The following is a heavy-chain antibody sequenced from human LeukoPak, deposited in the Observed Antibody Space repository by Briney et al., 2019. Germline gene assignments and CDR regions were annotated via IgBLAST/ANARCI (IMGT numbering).Heavy chain of an antibody. V-gene: IGHV4-34*01. J-gene: IGHJ4*02. CDR1: GGSFSGYY. CDR3: ARRRYLDY. CDR2: INHSGST. Sequence: SETLSLTCAVYGGSFSGYYWSWIRQPPGKGLEWIGEINHSGSTNYNPSLKRRVTISVDTSKNQFSLKLSSVTAADTAVYYCARRRYLDYWGQGTLVTVSS.